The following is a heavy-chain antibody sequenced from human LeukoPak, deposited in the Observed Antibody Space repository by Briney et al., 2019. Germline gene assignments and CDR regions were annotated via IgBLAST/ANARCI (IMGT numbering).Heavy chain of an antibody. V-gene: IGHV3-21*01. CDR3: ARQRGYSYGYNFDY. D-gene: IGHD5-18*01. CDR1: GFGFSTYS. J-gene: IGHJ4*02. CDR2: ISSSAMYI. Sequence: GGSLRLSCATSGFGFSTYSMNWVRQAPGKGLEWVASISSSAMYIYYADSLKGRFTISRDNANNSLFLQMTSLRAEDTAVYYCARQRGYSYGYNFDYWGQGTLVTVSS.